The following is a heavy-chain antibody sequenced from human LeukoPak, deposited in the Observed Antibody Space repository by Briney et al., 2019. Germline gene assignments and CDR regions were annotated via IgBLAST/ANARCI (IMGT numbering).Heavy chain of an antibody. J-gene: IGHJ3*02. CDR3: SSTETIVLVVAATRGAFDN. Sequence: ASVKVSCKASRCIHTEFLIHCLRPAPGKGLEWMGGFDPEDGETIYAQKFQGRVTMTEDTSTDTAYMELSSLRFEDKAVSVYSSTETIVLVVAATRGAFDNWGQGTMVTVSS. CDR2: FDPEDGET. CDR1: RCIHTEFL. V-gene: IGHV1-24*01. D-gene: IGHD2-15*01.